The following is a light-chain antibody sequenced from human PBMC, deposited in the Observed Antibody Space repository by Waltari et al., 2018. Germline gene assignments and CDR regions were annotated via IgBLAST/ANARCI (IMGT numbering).Light chain of an antibody. CDR2: DAS. V-gene: IGKV3-11*01. Sequence: EIVLTQSPATLSLSPGERATISCRASQSVSSYLAWYQPKPGQAPRLLIYDASNRATGIPARFSGSGSGTDFTLTISSLEPEDFAVYYCQQRSNWPPKTFGQGTKVEIK. CDR3: QQRSNWPPKT. CDR1: QSVSSY. J-gene: IGKJ1*01.